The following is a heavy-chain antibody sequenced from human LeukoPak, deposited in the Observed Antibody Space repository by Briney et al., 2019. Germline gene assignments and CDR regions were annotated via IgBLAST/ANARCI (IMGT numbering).Heavy chain of an antibody. CDR1: GGSISSGGYY. J-gene: IGHJ6*03. CDR2: IYYSGST. Sequence: SQTLSLTCTVSGGSISSGGYYWSWIRQHPGKGLEWIGYIYYSGSTYYNPPLKSRVTISVDTSKNQFSLKLSSVTAADTAVYYCARGDYYYYYMDVWGKGTTVTVSS. V-gene: IGHV4-31*03. CDR3: ARGDYYYYYMDV.